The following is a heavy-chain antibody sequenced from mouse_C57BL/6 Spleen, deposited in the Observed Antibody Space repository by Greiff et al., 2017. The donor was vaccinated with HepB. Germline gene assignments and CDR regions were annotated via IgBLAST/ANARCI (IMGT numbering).Heavy chain of an antibody. J-gene: IGHJ3*01. V-gene: IGHV5-12*01. CDR2: ISNGGGST. Sequence: EVQLQESGGGLVQPGGSLKLSCAASGFTFSDYYMYWVRQTPEKRLEWVAYISNGGGSTYYPDTVKGRFTISRDNAKNTLYLQMSRLKSEDTAMYYCARGDYGRAWFAYWGQGTLVTVSA. CDR1: GFTFSDYY. CDR3: ARGDYGRAWFAY. D-gene: IGHD1-1*01.